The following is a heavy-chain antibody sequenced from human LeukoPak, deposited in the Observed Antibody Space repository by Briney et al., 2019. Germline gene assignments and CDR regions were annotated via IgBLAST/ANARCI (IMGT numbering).Heavy chain of an antibody. CDR2: IKQDGSEK. Sequence: PGGSLRLSCAASGFTFSSYWMSWFRQAPGKGLEWVANIKQDGSEKYYVDSVKGRFTISRDNAKNSLYLQMNSLRAEDTAVYYCARDSSGWYRVDAFDIWGQGTMVTVSS. V-gene: IGHV3-7*01. CDR3: ARDSSGWYRVDAFDI. D-gene: IGHD6-19*01. CDR1: GFTFSSYW. J-gene: IGHJ3*02.